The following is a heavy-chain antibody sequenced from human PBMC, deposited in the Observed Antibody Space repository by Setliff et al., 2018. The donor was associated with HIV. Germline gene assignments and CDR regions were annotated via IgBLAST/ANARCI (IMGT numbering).Heavy chain of an antibody. D-gene: IGHD6-13*01. CDR2: IKGDGSKT. Sequence: GGSLRLSCAASGFTFGSYWMSWVRQAPGQGLEYVAHIKGDGSKTKYVDSVRGRFTISRDNAKKSLYLQMNSLRAEDTAVYYCALQDLRSSSWFYDHWGQGTLVTVSS. CDR1: GFTFGSYW. CDR3: ALQDLRSSSWFYDH. J-gene: IGHJ4*02. V-gene: IGHV3-7*03.